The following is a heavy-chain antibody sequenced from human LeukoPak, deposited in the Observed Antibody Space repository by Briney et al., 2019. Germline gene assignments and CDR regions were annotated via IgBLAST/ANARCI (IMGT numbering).Heavy chain of an antibody. Sequence: SETLSLTCTVSGGSISSSSYYWSWIRQPPGKGLEWIGEINHSGSTNYNPSLKSRVTISVDTSKNQFSLKLSSVTAADTAVYYCARGKRGYSSSWYDYWGRGTLVTVSS. V-gene: IGHV4-39*07. CDR1: GGSISSSSYY. CDR2: INHSGST. D-gene: IGHD6-13*01. CDR3: ARGKRGYSSSWYDY. J-gene: IGHJ4*02.